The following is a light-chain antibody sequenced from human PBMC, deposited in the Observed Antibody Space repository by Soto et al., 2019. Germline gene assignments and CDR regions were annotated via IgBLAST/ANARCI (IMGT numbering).Light chain of an antibody. V-gene: IGKV1-5*01. Sequence: DIQMTQSPSTLSASVGARVTITCRASQSISSWLAWYQQKPGKAPKLLIYDASSLESGVPSRFSGSGSGTEFTFTISSLQPDDVATYYCQHYNSYSWTFGQGTKVEIK. CDR2: DAS. J-gene: IGKJ1*01. CDR1: QSISSW. CDR3: QHYNSYSWT.